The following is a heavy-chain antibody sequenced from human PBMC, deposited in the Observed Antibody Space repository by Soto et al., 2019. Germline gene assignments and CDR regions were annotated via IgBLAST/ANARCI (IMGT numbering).Heavy chain of an antibody. CDR2: ISSGGSDK. Sequence: PGGSLRLSCAASGFTFSRFGMHWVRQAPGKGLEWVAVISSGGSDKYYADSVKGRFTISRDNSRNTLYLQMNSLRAEDTAVYYCAKDGDIGAAGYYFGYWGQGTLVTVSS. CDR3: AKDGDIGAAGYYFGY. CDR1: GFTFSRFG. V-gene: IGHV3-30*18. D-gene: IGHD6-13*01. J-gene: IGHJ4*02.